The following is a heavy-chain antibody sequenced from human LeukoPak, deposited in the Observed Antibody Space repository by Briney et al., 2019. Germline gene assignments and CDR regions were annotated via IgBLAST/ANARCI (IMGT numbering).Heavy chain of an antibody. D-gene: IGHD3-10*01. CDR3: ARRGDIGQDAFDI. CDR1: TFNVSSYY. J-gene: IGHJ3*02. V-gene: IGHV3-66*01. CDR2: IHRGGTT. Sequence: GGSLRLSCASSTFNVSSYYMSWVRQAPGKGLDWVSVIHRGGTTYYADSVKGRFTMSRDSSKNTLYLQMNSLRVDDTALYYCARRGDIGQDAFDIWGQGTMVTVYS.